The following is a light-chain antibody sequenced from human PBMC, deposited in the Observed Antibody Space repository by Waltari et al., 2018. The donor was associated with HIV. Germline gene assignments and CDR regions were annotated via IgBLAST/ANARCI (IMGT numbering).Light chain of an antibody. V-gene: IGKV3-11*01. J-gene: IGKJ2*01. Sequence: EVVLTQSTATLSLSPGERVTLSCRASQNIWRYLAWYQQKPGQAPRLLIYDGSNRAACIPARFSGSGSGTDFNLTISSLETEDFAVYYCQQRTNWHTFGQGTKLEI. CDR1: QNIWRY. CDR2: DGS. CDR3: QQRTNWHT.